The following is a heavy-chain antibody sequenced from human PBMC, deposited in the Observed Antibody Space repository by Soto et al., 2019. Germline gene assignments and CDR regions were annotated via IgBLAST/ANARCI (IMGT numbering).Heavy chain of an antibody. D-gene: IGHD3-16*02. Sequence: QVQLVESGGGVVQPGRSLRLSCVASGFSFSNYAMHWVRQAPGKGLEWVAVISYDGSNKYYADVVKGRFTISRDNSKNTLYLQMNNLRTEDTAVYYCATVRGYRQDFDAFDIWGQGTMVTVSS. CDR1: GFSFSNYA. J-gene: IGHJ3*02. CDR2: ISYDGSNK. V-gene: IGHV3-30-3*01. CDR3: ATVRGYRQDFDAFDI.